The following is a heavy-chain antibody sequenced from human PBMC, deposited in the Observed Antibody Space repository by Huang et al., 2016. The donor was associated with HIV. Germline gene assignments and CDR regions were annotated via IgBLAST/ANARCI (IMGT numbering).Heavy chain of an antibody. CDR2: IYSGGTT. Sequence: EVQLVESGGGLIQPGGSLRLSCAASGFTVSTNYMTWVRQAPGKGREWVSRIYSGGTTYDADAVKGRFTISRDDSENTLYLHMTSLRAGDTAVYYCAKEGDTGAALGYWGQGTLVTVS. CDR1: GFTVSTNY. CDR3: AKEGDTGAALGY. D-gene: IGHD2-8*02. J-gene: IGHJ4*02. V-gene: IGHV3-53*01.